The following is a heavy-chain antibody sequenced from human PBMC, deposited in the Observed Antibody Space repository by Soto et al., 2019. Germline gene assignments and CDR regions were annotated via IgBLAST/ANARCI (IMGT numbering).Heavy chain of an antibody. CDR1: GGSISSSSYY. Sequence: SETLSLTCTVSGGSISSSSYYWGWIRQPPGKGLEWIGSIYYSGSTYYNPSLKSRVTISVDTSKNQFSLKLSSVTAADTAVYYCAGTYYYDSSGYYYFQHWGQGTLVTVSS. D-gene: IGHD3-22*01. V-gene: IGHV4-39*01. CDR2: IYYSGST. J-gene: IGHJ1*01. CDR3: AGTYYYDSSGYYYFQH.